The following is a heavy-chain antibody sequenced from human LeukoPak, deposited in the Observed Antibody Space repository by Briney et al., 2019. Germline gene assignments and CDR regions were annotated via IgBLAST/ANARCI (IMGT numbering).Heavy chain of an antibody. CDR3: ASGIAAAGDDAFDI. Sequence: ASVKVSCKASGYTFTGYYMHWVRQAPGQGLEWMGWINPNSGGTNYAQKLQGRVTMTRDTSISTAYMELSRLRSDDTAVYYCASGIAAAGDDAFDIWGQGTMVTVSS. CDR2: INPNSGGT. V-gene: IGHV1-2*02. J-gene: IGHJ3*02. CDR1: GYTFTGYY. D-gene: IGHD6-13*01.